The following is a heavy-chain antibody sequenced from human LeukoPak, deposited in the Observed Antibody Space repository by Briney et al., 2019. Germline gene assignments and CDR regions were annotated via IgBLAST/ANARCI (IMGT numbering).Heavy chain of an antibody. J-gene: IGHJ3*02. D-gene: IGHD3-10*01. CDR1: GFTFSGCE. V-gene: IGHV3-48*03. Sequence: TGGSLRLSCAISGFTFSGCELTWVRQAPGKGLEWTSYISRSGNTIYYADSVKGRFTTSRDNAKNSLYLQMNSLRVEDTAVYYCARVATMVRVPLDALDIWGQGTMVSVSS. CDR2: ISRSGNTI. CDR3: ARVATMVRVPLDALDI.